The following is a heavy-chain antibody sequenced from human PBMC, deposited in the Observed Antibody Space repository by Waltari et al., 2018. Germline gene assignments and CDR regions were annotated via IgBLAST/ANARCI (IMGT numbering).Heavy chain of an antibody. CDR3: ARVHTDRGFYYGMDV. J-gene: IGHJ6*02. CDR2: INPNRGGT. V-gene: IGHV1-2*02. D-gene: IGHD1-1*01. Sequence: QVQLVQSGAEVKKPGASVTVSCKASGYTFTGYSMHWVRQAPGQGLAWSGWINPNRGGTNYAQKFQGRVTMTRDTSISTAYMEPSRLRSDDTAVYYCARVHTDRGFYYGMDVWGQGTTVTVSS. CDR1: GYTFTGYS.